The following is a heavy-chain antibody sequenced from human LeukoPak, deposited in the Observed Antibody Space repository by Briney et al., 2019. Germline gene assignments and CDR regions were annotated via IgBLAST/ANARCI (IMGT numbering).Heavy chain of an antibody. J-gene: IGHJ3*02. CDR2: INPNSGGT. CDR1: GYTFTGYY. D-gene: IGHD1-1*01. Sequence: GASVKVSCKASGYTFTGYYMHWVRQAPGQGLEWMGWINPNSGGTNYAQKFQGRVTMTRDTSISTAYMELSRLRSDDTAVYYCANGAGTISPFDAFDIWGQGTMVTVSS. CDR3: ANGAGTISPFDAFDI. V-gene: IGHV1-2*02.